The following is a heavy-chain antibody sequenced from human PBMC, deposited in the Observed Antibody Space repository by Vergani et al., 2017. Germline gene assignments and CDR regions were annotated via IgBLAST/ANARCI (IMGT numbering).Heavy chain of an antibody. J-gene: IGHJ6*02. D-gene: IGHD2/OR15-2a*01. CDR1: GFSFRNAW. V-gene: IGHV3-15*07. Sequence: EVQLVESGGGIVKPGGSLRLPCVASGFSFRNAWMNWVRRTPGKGLEWVGRIKSKFDRGTTDYAAAVKGRFTISRDDSKNTLFLQMNGLKPEDIGVYYCTTDPLYCCDSSCYWRRDHHYYGMDVWGQGTTVTVSS. CDR2: IKSKFDRGTT. CDR3: TTDPLYCCDSSCYWRRDHHYYGMDV.